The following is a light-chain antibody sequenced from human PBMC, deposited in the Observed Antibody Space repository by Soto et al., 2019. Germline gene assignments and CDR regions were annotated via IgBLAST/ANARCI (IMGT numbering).Light chain of an antibody. J-gene: IGKJ1*01. CDR2: TAS. CDR1: QPISDY. CDR3: QQSYNTPRT. Sequence: DIQMTQSPSSLSASVGDRVTINCRTSQPISDYLNWYQQKPGKAPSLLIYTASNLQTGVPSRFSGSGSGTHFTLTISSLQPEDFATYYCQQSYNTPRTFGQGTKVDIK. V-gene: IGKV1-39*01.